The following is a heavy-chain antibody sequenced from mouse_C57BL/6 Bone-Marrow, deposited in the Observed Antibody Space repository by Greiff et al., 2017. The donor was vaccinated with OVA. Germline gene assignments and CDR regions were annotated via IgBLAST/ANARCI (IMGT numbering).Heavy chain of an antibody. D-gene: IGHD2-1*01. J-gene: IGHJ3*01. CDR2: IDPENGDT. Sequence: EVKLMESGAELVRPGASVKLSCTASGFNIKDDYMHWVKQRPEQGLEWIGWIDPENGDTEYASKFQGKATITADTSSNTAYLQLSSLTSEDTAVYYCTTRIYYGNYAWFAYWGQGTLVTVSA. CDR3: TTRIYYGNYAWFAY. V-gene: IGHV14-4*01. CDR1: GFNIKDDY.